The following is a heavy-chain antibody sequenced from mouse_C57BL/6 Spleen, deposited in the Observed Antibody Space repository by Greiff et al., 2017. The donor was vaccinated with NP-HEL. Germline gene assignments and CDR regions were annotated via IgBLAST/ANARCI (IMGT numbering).Heavy chain of an antibody. CDR2: IYPGSGNT. D-gene: IGHD1-1*01. J-gene: IGHJ4*01. V-gene: IGHV1-66*01. CDR1: GYSFTSYY. Sequence: VQLQQSGPELVKPGASVKISCKASGYSFTSYYIHWVKQRPGQGLEWIGWIYPGSGNTKYNEKFKGKATLTADTSSSTAYMQLSSLTSEDSAVYYCARPITTVRAMDYWGQGTSVTVSS. CDR3: ARPITTVRAMDY.